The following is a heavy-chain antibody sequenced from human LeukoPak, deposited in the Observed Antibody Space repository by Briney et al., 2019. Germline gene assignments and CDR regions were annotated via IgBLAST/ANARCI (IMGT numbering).Heavy chain of an antibody. CDR2: ISSSTSYI. J-gene: IGHJ4*02. CDR1: GFTFSSYA. V-gene: IGHV3-21*01. Sequence: SGGSLRLSCAASGFTFSSYAMNWVRQAPGKGLEWVSSISSSTSYIYYADSVKGRFTISRDNAKNTLSLQMNSLRAEDTAVYYCARVGYNYGNDYWGQGTLVTVSS. CDR3: ARVGYNYGNDY. D-gene: IGHD5-18*01.